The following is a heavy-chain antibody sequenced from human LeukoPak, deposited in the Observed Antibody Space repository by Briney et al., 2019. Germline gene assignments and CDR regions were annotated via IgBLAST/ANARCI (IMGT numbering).Heavy chain of an antibody. CDR1: GGSIRSSSYY. J-gene: IGHJ4*02. CDR2: IYYSGSS. Sequence: PSETLSLTCTVSGGSIRSSSYYWGWMRQPPGNGLEWMGFIYYSGSSYYNPSLKSRVTMSVDTSKNQFSLKLTSVTAADTAFYYCAGADRHDYGEDYWGQGTLVTVSS. V-gene: IGHV4-39*07. CDR3: AGADRHDYGEDY. D-gene: IGHD4-17*01.